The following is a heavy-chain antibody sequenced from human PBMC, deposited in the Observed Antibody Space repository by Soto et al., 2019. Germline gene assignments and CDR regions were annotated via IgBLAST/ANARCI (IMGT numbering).Heavy chain of an antibody. CDR1: GFTFSNHA. J-gene: IGHJ4*02. CDR3: AKPVRGVIGFDY. Sequence: GGSLRVSCAASGFTFSNHAMRWLRQAPGKGLEWVSAISGSGGSTYYADSVKGRFTISRDNSKNTLYLQMNSLRAEDTAVYYCAKPVRGVIGFDYWGQGTLVTVSS. D-gene: IGHD3-10*01. CDR2: ISGSGGST. V-gene: IGHV3-23*01.